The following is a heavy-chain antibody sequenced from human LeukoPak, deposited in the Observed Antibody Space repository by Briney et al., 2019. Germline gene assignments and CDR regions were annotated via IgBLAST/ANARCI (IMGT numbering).Heavy chain of an antibody. CDR1: GGSISSSSYY. D-gene: IGHD6-19*01. CDR3: ARHRGGITVAGTLY. Sequence: SETLSLTCTVSGGSISSSSYYWGWIRQPRGKGLEWIGSIYYSGSTYYNQSLKSRVTISVATSKNHFSLKLSSVTAADTAVYYCARHRGGITVAGTLYWGQGTLVTVSS. CDR2: IYYSGST. V-gene: IGHV4-39*01. J-gene: IGHJ4*02.